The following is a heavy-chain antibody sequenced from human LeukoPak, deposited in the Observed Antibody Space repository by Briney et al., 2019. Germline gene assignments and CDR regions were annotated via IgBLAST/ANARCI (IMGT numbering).Heavy chain of an antibody. D-gene: IGHD3-10*01. CDR3: ARDSPAMVRGVPPFDAFDI. CDR1: GYTFTSYY. CDR2: INPSGGST. J-gene: IGHJ3*02. Sequence: ASVKVSCKASGYTFTSYYMHWVRQAPGQGLEWMGIINPSGGSTSYAQKFQGRVTMTRDTSTSTVYMELSSLRSEDTAVYYCARDSPAMVRGVPPFDAFDIWGQGTMVTVSS. V-gene: IGHV1-46*01.